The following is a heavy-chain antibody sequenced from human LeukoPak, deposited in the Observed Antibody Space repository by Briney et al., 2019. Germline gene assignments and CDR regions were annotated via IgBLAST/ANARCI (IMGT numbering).Heavy chain of an antibody. CDR1: GYTFTSYA. D-gene: IGHD4-17*01. CDR3: ARDQRHGDWYFQH. V-gene: IGHV1-3*01. J-gene: IGHJ1*01. Sequence: GASVKVSCKASGYTFTSYAMHWVRQAPGQRLEWMGWINAGNGNTKYSQKFQGRVTITRDTSASTAYMELSSLRSEDTAVYYCARDQRHGDWYFQHWGQGTLVTVSS. CDR2: INAGNGNT.